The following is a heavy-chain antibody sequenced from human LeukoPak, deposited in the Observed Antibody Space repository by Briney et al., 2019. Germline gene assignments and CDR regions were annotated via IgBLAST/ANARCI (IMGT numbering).Heavy chain of an antibody. V-gene: IGHV5-51*01. D-gene: IGHD6-13*01. J-gene: IGHJ6*03. CDR3: ARLAAAGKVNYYYYYMDV. CDR2: IYPGDSDT. Sequence: GESLKISCKVSGYSFTNYWIGWVRQMPGKGLEWMGIIYPGDSDTRYSPSFQGQVTISADKSISTAYLQWSSLKASDIAMYYCARLAAAGKVNYYYYYMDVWGKGTTVTVSS. CDR1: GYSFTNYW.